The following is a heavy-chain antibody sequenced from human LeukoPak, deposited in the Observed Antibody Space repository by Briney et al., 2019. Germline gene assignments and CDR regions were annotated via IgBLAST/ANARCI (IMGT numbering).Heavy chain of an antibody. V-gene: IGHV3-74*01. D-gene: IGHD3-9*01. Sequence: PGGSLRLSCAASGFTFSSDWMHWVRHAPGKGLVWVSRINRDGRSTTYADSVKGRFTISRDNAKNTLYLQMNSLRAEDTAVYYCARHAYDILTGPSFDYWGQGTLVTVSS. J-gene: IGHJ4*02. CDR2: INRDGRST. CDR1: GFTFSSDW. CDR3: ARHAYDILTGPSFDY.